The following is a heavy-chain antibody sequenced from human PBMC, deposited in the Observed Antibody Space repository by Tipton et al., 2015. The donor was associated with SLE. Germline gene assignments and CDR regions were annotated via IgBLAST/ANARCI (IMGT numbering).Heavy chain of an antibody. Sequence: TLSLTCAVSDYSISSVYYWGWLRRPPGRGLEWIGNIYHSGITYYNPSLKSRVTISLDTSKNQFSLKVDSVTAADTAGYFCARESRYSSNWLNAFDVWGQGTMVTVSS. D-gene: IGHD6-13*01. J-gene: IGHJ3*01. V-gene: IGHV4-38-2*02. CDR2: IYHSGIT. CDR3: ARESRYSSNWLNAFDV. CDR1: DYSISSVYY.